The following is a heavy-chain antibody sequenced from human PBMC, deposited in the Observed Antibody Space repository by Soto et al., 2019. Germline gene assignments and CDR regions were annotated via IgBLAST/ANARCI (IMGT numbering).Heavy chain of an antibody. D-gene: IGHD3-16*02. CDR2: IYTSGST. CDR1: GGSISSYY. Sequence: SETLSLTCTVSGGSISSYYWSRIRQPAGKGSEWIGRIYTSGSTNYNPSLKSRVTMSVDTSKNQFSLKLSSVTAADTAVYYCARDVYYDYVWGSYRSNYYYYYGMDVWGQGTTVTVSS. CDR3: ARDVYYDYVWGSYRSNYYYYYGMDV. V-gene: IGHV4-4*07. J-gene: IGHJ6*02.